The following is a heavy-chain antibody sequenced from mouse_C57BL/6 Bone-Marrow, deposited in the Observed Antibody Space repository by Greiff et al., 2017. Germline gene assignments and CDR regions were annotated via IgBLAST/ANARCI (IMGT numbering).Heavy chain of an antibody. CDR3: AKEGSSGYWFAY. D-gene: IGHD3-2*02. CDR1: GYTFTSYW. J-gene: IGHJ3*01. V-gene: IGHV1-64*01. CDR2: IHPNSGST. Sequence: QVQLQQPGAELVKPGASVKLSCKASGYTFTSYWMHWVKQRPGQGLEWIGMIHPNSGSTNYNEKFKSKVTLTVDKSSSTAYMQLSSLTSEDSAVYYCAKEGSSGYWFAYWGKGTLVTVSA.